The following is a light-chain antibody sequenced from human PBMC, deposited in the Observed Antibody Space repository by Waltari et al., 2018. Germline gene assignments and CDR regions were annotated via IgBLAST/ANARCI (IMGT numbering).Light chain of an antibody. Sequence: EVVLKQSPATLSLSPGEGATLSCGASQTVSNYLAWYQLKPAQGPRLLIYDASNRATGIPARFSGSGSETDFTLTISSLEPEDFAVYYCQHRDKFGQGTRLEIK. CDR1: QTVSNY. CDR2: DAS. V-gene: IGKV3-11*01. J-gene: IGKJ5*01. CDR3: QHRDK.